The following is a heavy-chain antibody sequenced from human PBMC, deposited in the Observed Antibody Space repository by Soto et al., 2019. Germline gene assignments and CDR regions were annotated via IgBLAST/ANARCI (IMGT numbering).Heavy chain of an antibody. CDR3: ARGGAARPDY. V-gene: IGHV3-48*01. CDR1: GFTFSAYG. Sequence: PGGSLRLSCVASGFTFSAYGMNWFRQSPGKGLEWVSYISSSSSNVAYADSVKGRLTISRDNARNSLYLQMNSLRAEDTAVYYCARGGAARPDYWGQGTLVTVSS. J-gene: IGHJ4*02. CDR2: ISSSSSNV.